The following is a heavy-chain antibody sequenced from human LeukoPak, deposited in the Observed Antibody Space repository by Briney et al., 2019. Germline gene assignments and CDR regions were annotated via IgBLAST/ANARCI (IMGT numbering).Heavy chain of an antibody. CDR1: GFTFSSYG. Sequence: GGTLRLSCAASGFTFSSYGMSWVRQAPGKGLEWVSAISGSGGSTYYADSVKGRFTISRDNSKNTLYLQMNSLRAEDTAVYYCAKERDGYSYGYRYFDYWGQGTLVTVSS. D-gene: IGHD5-18*01. V-gene: IGHV3-23*01. J-gene: IGHJ4*02. CDR2: ISGSGGST. CDR3: AKERDGYSYGYRYFDY.